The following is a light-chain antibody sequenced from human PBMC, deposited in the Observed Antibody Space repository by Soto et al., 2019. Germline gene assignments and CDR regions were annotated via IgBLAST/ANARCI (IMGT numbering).Light chain of an antibody. Sequence: QSVLTQPRSVSGSPGQSVTISCTGTSSDVGGYNFVSWYQQHPGKAPKLMIYDVSKRPSGVPDRFSGSKSGNTASLTISGLQADDEADYYCCSYAGIYTYVFGTGTKLTVL. CDR2: DVS. J-gene: IGLJ1*01. V-gene: IGLV2-11*01. CDR1: SSDVGGYNF. CDR3: CSYAGIYTYV.